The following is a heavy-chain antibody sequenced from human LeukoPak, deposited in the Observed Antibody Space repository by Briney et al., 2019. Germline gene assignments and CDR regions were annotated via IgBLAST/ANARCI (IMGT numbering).Heavy chain of an antibody. J-gene: IGHJ4*02. CDR2: ISGSGGST. Sequence: GGSLRLSCAASGFTFSSYAMSWVRQAPGKGLEWVSAISGSGGSTYYADSMKGRCTISRDNSKNTLYVQMNSLRAEDTAVYYCAKGFFLSPGAYYFDYWGQGTLVTVSS. D-gene: IGHD3-3*01. CDR3: AKGFFLSPGAYYFDY. CDR1: GFTFSSYA. V-gene: IGHV3-23*01.